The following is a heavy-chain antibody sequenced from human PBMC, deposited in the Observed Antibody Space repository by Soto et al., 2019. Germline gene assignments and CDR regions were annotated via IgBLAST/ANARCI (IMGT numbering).Heavy chain of an antibody. D-gene: IGHD3-22*01. CDR1: GFTFEDYV. J-gene: IGHJ4*02. CDR2: INADGSDT. V-gene: IGHV3-43*02. Sequence: EVQLVESGGGVVQPGGSLRLSCSASGFTFEDYVVHWVRQSLGKGPEWVSLINADGSDTYYADSVKGRFTISRDNRKDSFYLQMNSLRLEDTAIYYCAKARFYFDSSPFDSWGQGTLVTVTS. CDR3: AKARFYFDSSPFDS.